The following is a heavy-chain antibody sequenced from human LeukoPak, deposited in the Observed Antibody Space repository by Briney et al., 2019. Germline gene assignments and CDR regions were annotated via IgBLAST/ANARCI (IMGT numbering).Heavy chain of an antibody. Sequence: PSETLSLTCTVPGGSISSSSYYWGWIRQPPGKGLEWIGSIYYSGSTYYNPSLKSRVTISVDTSKNQFSLKLSSVTAADTAVYYCASTLGGGGEFFPNWGQGTLVTVSS. J-gene: IGHJ4*02. D-gene: IGHD3-16*01. CDR1: GGSISSSSYY. V-gene: IGHV4-39*07. CDR3: ASTLGGGGEFFPN. CDR2: IYYSGST.